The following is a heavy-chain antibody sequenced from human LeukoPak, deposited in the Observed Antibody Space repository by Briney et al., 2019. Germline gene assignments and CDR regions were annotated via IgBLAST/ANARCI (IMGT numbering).Heavy chain of an antibody. CDR1: GFTFSNDW. D-gene: IGHD5-12*01. Sequence: GGSLRLSCAASGFTFSNDWMNWVRQAPGKGLEWVGRIKGKTDGGTTDYAAPVKGRFTVSRDDSKNTLYLQMSSLKTEDTAVYYCATDPLRGYAVGGDYWGQGTLVTVSS. V-gene: IGHV3-15*07. CDR2: IKGKTDGGTT. J-gene: IGHJ4*02. CDR3: ATDPLRGYAVGGDY.